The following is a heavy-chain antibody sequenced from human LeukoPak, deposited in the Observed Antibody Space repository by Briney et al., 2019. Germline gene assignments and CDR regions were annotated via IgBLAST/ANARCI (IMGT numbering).Heavy chain of an antibody. CDR3: ARARRWRWLQLALVYAFDI. J-gene: IGHJ3*02. CDR2: INHSGST. Sequence: SETLSLTCAVYGGSFSGYYWSWIRQPPGKGLEWIGEINHSGSTNFNPSLKSRVTVSVETSKTQFSLKLSSVTAADTAVYYCARARRWRWLQLALVYAFDIWGQGTMVTVSS. D-gene: IGHD5-24*01. V-gene: IGHV4-34*01. CDR1: GGSFSGYY.